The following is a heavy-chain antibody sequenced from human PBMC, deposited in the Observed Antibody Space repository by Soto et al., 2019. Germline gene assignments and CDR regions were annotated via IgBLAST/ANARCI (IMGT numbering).Heavy chain of an antibody. J-gene: IGHJ6*02. CDR2: ISGSGGST. CDR1: GFTFSSYA. CDR3: AKVHEVTIFGVVKDYYGMDV. V-gene: IGHV3-23*01. Sequence: PVGSLRLSCAASGFTFSSYAMSWVRQAPGKGLEWVSAISGSGGSTYYADSVKGRFTISRDNSKNTLYLQMNSLRAEDTAVYYCAKVHEVTIFGVVKDYYGMDVWGQGTTVTVSS. D-gene: IGHD3-3*01.